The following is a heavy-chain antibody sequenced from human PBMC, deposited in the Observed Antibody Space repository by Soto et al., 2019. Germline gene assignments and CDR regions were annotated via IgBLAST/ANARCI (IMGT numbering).Heavy chain of an antibody. V-gene: IGHV4-30-4*01. Sequence: SETLSLTCTVSGGSISSGDYYWSWIRQPPGKGLEWIGYIYYSGSTYYNPSLKSRVTISVDTSKNQFSLKLSSVTAADTAVYYCARQEYYDFWSRKDIWFDPWGQGTLVTVSS. D-gene: IGHD3-3*01. J-gene: IGHJ5*02. CDR1: GGSISSGDYY. CDR2: IYYSGST. CDR3: ARQEYYDFWSRKDIWFDP.